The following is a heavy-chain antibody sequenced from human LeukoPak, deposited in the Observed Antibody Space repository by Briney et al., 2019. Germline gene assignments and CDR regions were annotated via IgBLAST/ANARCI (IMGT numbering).Heavy chain of an antibody. Sequence: SETLSLTCTVSGGSISSYYWSWLRQPPGKGLEWIGYIYYSGSTNYNPSLKSRVTISVDTSKNQFSLKLSSVTAADTAVYYCARGSSGEDDWGQGTLVTVSS. CDR1: GGSISSYY. CDR3: ARGSSGEDD. J-gene: IGHJ4*02. V-gene: IGHV4-59*01. CDR2: IYYSGST. D-gene: IGHD6-19*01.